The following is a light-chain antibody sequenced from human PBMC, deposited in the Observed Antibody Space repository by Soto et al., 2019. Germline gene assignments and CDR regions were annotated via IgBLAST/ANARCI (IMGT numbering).Light chain of an antibody. V-gene: IGKV3-20*01. J-gene: IGKJ5*01. Sequence: EILLTQSPGSLSVFPGERASLSCRASQNINNRLAWYQQKAGQAPRLLISGASSRAIGIPDRFSGSGSGTDFTLTISRLESDDFALYYCQQYAEGTPITFGQGTRLDIK. CDR2: GAS. CDR1: QNINNR. CDR3: QQYAEGTPIT.